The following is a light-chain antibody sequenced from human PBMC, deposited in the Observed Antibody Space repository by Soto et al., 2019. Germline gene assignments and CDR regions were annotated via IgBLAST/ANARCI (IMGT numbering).Light chain of an antibody. CDR1: QSVSTN. CDR3: QHFGDSPPVFT. V-gene: IGKV3-20*01. CDR2: AAS. J-gene: IGKJ3*01. Sequence: EIVMTQSPATLSVSPGERASLSCRASQSVSTNLAWYQQKPGQAPRLLIHAASSRATGIPDRFSGSGSGTDFTLTINRLEPEDFAVYYCQHFGDSPPVFTFGPGTKVDIK.